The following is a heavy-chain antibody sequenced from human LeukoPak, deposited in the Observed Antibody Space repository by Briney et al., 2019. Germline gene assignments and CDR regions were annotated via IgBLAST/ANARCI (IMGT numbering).Heavy chain of an antibody. CDR1: GFSLSTSGMC. Sequence: SGPALVKPTQTLTLTCTFSGFSLSTSGMCVSWIPQPPGKALEWLALIDRDDDKYYSTSLKTRLTISKDTSKNQVVLTMTNMDPVDTATYYCARMRRGRYFDWLLDYWGQGTLVTVSS. V-gene: IGHV2-70*01. J-gene: IGHJ4*02. D-gene: IGHD3-9*01. CDR2: IDRDDDK. CDR3: ARMRRGRYFDWLLDY.